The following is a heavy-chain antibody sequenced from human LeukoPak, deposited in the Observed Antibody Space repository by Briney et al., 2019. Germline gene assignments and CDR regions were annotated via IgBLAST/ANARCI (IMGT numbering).Heavy chain of an antibody. CDR2: IYITGST. CDR1: GGSINSGDYH. D-gene: IGHD5-24*01. V-gene: IGHV4-61*02. Sequence: SETLSLTCTVSGGSINSGDYHRSWIRLPAGKGLEWIGRIYITGSTNYNPSLKSRVTMSVDTSKNQFSLRLNSMTAADTAVYYCARGSPVEAFDIWGQGTMVTVSS. J-gene: IGHJ3*02. CDR3: ARGSPVEAFDI.